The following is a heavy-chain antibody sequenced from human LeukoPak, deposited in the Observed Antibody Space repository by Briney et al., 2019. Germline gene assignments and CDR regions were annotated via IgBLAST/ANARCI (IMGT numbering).Heavy chain of an antibody. CDR2: INPNSGGT. J-gene: IGHJ5*02. D-gene: IGHD6-19*01. V-gene: IGHV1-2*02. Sequence: GASVKVSCKASGYTFTGYYMHWVRQAPGQGLEWMGWINPNSGGTNYAQKFQGRVTMTRDTSISTAYIELSRLRSDDKAVYYCARGTEQWLVRGGRGSFDPWGQGTLVTVSS. CDR1: GYTFTGYY. CDR3: ARGTEQWLVRGGRGSFDP.